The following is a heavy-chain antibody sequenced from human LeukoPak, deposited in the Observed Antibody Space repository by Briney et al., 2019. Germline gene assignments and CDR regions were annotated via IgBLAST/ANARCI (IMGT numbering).Heavy chain of an antibody. CDR1: GYTFTSYG. CDR2: ISAYNGNT. J-gene: IGHJ4*02. V-gene: IGHV1-18*01. CDR3: ARAPLRQPLLYLFDY. D-gene: IGHD2-2*02. Sequence: ASVKVSCKASGYTFTSYGISWVRQAPGQGLEWMGWISAYNGNTNYAQKLQGRVTMTTDTSTSTAYMELRSLRSDDTAVYYCARAPLRQPLLYLFDYWGQGTLVTVSS.